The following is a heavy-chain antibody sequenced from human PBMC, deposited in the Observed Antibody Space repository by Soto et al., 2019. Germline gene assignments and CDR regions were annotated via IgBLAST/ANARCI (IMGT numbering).Heavy chain of an antibody. CDR2: IYYSGST. CDR3: ARGTTVTSPFDY. CDR1: GGSISSYY. V-gene: IGHV4-59*01. Sequence: QVQLQESGPGLVKPSETLSLTCTVSGGSISSYYWSWIRQPPGKGLEWIGYIYYSGSTNYNPSLRSRVTIAVGTAKNQFSVKLSCVTAADTAVYYCARGTTVTSPFDYWGQGTLVTVSS. D-gene: IGHD4-17*01. J-gene: IGHJ4*02.